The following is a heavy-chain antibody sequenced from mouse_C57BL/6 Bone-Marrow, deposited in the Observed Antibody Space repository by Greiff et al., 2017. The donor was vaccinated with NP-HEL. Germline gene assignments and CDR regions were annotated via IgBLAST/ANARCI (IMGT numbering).Heavy chain of an antibody. Sequence: QVQLQQPGAELVMPGASVKLSCKASGYTFTSYWMHWVKQRPGQGLEWIGEIDPSDSYTNYNQKFKGKSTLPVDKSSSTAYMQLSSLTSEDSAVYYCARDYYYGSSYGAWFAYWGQGTLVTVSA. V-gene: IGHV1-69*01. CDR1: GYTFTSYW. D-gene: IGHD1-1*01. CDR2: IDPSDSYT. J-gene: IGHJ3*01. CDR3: ARDYYYGSSYGAWFAY.